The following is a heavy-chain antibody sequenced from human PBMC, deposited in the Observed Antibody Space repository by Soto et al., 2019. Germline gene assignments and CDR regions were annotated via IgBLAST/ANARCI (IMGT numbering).Heavy chain of an antibody. J-gene: IGHJ6*03. CDR3: AVLSTGYSSGCLNNCYYYYMDV. V-gene: IGHV4-34*01. CDR1: SGSLSPYY. D-gene: IGHD6-19*01. Sequence: SETLSLTCAVYSGSLSPYYWSWIRQPPGKSQPPGKGLEWIGEINYSGSTNYNPSLKSRVTISVDTSNNQFSLRLSSVTAADTAVYYCAVLSTGYSSGCLNNCYYYYMDVWGKGTTVTVSS. CDR2: INYSGST.